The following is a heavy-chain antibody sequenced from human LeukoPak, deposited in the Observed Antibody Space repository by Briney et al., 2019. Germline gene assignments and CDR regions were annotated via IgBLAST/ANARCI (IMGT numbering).Heavy chain of an antibody. V-gene: IGHV1-2*02. J-gene: IGHJ4*02. D-gene: IGHD5-24*01. Sequence: GASVKVSCKASGYIFTDYFMHWVRQAPGQGLEWMGWINPKSGGTNYAPNLQGRVTMTRDTSTSTAYMELSRLRSDDTAVYYCASRDGSVFDYSGQGTLVTVSS. CDR1: GYIFTDYF. CDR3: ASRDGSVFDY. CDR2: INPKSGGT.